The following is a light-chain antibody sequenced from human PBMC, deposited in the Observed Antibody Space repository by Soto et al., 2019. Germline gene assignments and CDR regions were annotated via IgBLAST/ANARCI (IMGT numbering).Light chain of an antibody. CDR3: HQRGSWPLT. CDR2: NAS. CDR1: QTVMNF. Sequence: EIVLTQSPSTLSFSPLERATLSCRASQTVMNFFAWYQQKPSQAPRLLIYNASIRATGFPARFSGSGSGTDFTLTISSLEPEDSAVYYCHQRGSWPLTFGGGTKVDSK. V-gene: IGKV3-11*01. J-gene: IGKJ4*01.